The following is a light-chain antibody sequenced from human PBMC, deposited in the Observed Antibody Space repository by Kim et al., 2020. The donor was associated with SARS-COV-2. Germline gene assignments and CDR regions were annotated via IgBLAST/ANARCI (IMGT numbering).Light chain of an antibody. Sequence: DIVMTQSQDSLAVSLGERATINCKSSQSVLYSSNNKSYLAWYQQKPGQPPKLLIYWASTRESGVPDRFSGSGSGTDFTLTISSLQAEDVAVYYCQQYYSTPPAFGQGTKVDIK. CDR1: QSVLYSSNNKSY. J-gene: IGKJ1*01. CDR2: WAS. CDR3: QQYYSTPPA. V-gene: IGKV4-1*01.